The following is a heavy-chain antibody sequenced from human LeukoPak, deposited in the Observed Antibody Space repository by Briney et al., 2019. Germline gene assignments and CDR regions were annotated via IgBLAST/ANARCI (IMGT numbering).Heavy chain of an antibody. CDR1: GYTFTSYY. D-gene: IGHD5-12*01. Sequence: ASVKVSCKASGYTFTSYYMHWVRQAPGQGLEWMGIINPSGGSTSYAQKFQGRVTMTRDMSTSTVYMELSSLRSEDTAVYYCARGAILEVEATIPEAFDYWGQGTLVTVSS. V-gene: IGHV1-46*01. CDR2: INPSGGST. CDR3: ARGAILEVEATIPEAFDY. J-gene: IGHJ4*02.